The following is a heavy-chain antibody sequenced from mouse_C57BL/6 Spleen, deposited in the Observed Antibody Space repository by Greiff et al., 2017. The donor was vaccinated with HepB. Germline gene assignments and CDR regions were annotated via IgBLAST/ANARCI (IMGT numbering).Heavy chain of an antibody. J-gene: IGHJ2*01. CDR1: GYTFTSYW. CDR2: IYPGSGST. V-gene: IGHV1-55*01. CDR3: ARDWDGVFNY. D-gene: IGHD4-1*01. Sequence: VQLQQPGAELVKPGASVKMSCKASGYTFTSYWITWVKQRPGQGLEWIGDIYPGSGSTNYNEKFKSKATLTVDKSSSTAYMQLSSLTSEDSAVYYCARDWDGVFNYGGQGTTLTVSS.